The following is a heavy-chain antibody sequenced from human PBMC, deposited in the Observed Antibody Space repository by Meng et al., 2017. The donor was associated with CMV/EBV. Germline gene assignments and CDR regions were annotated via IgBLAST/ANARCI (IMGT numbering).Heavy chain of an antibody. D-gene: IGHD1-26*01. V-gene: IGHV1-69*05. J-gene: IGHJ4*02. CDR3: ARDGPGGGNYFLY. CDR2: TIPLLDSP. Sequence: SVKVSCKISGGTFNTYAITWVRQAPGQGFELMGLTIPLLDSPTYAQKFRDRVSITTDESTSTVAMELTSLTSEDTAVYYCARDGPGGGNYFLYWGQGTLVTVSS. CDR1: GGTFNTYA.